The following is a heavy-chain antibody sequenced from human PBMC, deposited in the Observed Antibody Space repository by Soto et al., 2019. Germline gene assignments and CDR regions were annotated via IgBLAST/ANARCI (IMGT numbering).Heavy chain of an antibody. Sequence: ASVKVSCKASGYTFSSYAMHWVRQAPGQRLEWMGWINAGYGNTKSSQKFQDRVTISRDTSASTAYIELTSLRSEDTAVYYCARDTGDGTFDFWGQGTLVTVSS. V-gene: IGHV1-3*01. CDR3: ARDTGDGTFDF. D-gene: IGHD7-27*01. CDR1: GYTFSSYA. CDR2: INAGYGNT. J-gene: IGHJ4*02.